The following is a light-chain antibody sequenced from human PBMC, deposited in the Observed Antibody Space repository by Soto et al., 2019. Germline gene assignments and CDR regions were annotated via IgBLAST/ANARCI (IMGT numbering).Light chain of an antibody. Sequence: QSVLTQPASVSGSPGQSITISCTGTSSGVGGYNFVSWYQQHPGKAPKLIIYDVSNRPSGVSYRFSGSKSGNTASLTISGLRAEDEADYYCCSYTGCSTHVFGPVT. J-gene: IGLJ1*01. CDR2: DVS. CDR1: SSGVGGYNF. CDR3: CSYTGCSTHV. V-gene: IGLV2-14*01.